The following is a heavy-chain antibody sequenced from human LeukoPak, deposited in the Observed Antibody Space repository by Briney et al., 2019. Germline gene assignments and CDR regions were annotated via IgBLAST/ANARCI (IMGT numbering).Heavy chain of an antibody. CDR3: ARDRYSSSSNFDY. V-gene: IGHV3-66*02. CDR1: GFTVSSNY. D-gene: IGHD6-13*01. Sequence: GGSQRLSCAASGFTVSSNYMSWVRQAPGKGLEWVSVIYSGGSTYYADSVKGRFTISRDNSKNTLYLQMNSLRAEDTAVYYCARDRYSSSSNFDYWGQGTLVTVSS. J-gene: IGHJ4*02. CDR2: IYSGGST.